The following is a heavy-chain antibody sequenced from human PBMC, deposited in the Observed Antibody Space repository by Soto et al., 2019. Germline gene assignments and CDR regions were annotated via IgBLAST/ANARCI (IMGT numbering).Heavy chain of an antibody. V-gene: IGHV4-34*01. CDR2: INHSGST. J-gene: IGHJ4*02. D-gene: IGHD6-13*01. Sequence: SETLSLTCAVYGGSFSGYYWSWIRQPPGKGLEWIGEINHSGSTNYNPSLKSRVTISVDTSKNQFSLKLSSVTAADTAVYYCARCGRLAAAGLRLDYWGQGTLVTVSS. CDR3: ARCGRLAAAGLRLDY. CDR1: GGSFSGYY.